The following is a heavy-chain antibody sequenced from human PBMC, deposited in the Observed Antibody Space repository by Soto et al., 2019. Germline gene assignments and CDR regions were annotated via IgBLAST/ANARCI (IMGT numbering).Heavy chain of an antibody. D-gene: IGHD3-22*01. Sequence: SGPTLVNPTQTLTLTCTFSGFSLSTSGMCVSWIRQPPGKALEWLALIDWDDDKYYSTSLKTRLTISKDTSKNQVVLTMTNMDPVDTATYYCARTATYYYDSSGYYNFDYWGQGTLVTVSS. J-gene: IGHJ4*02. CDR3: ARTATYYYDSSGYYNFDY. V-gene: IGHV2-70*01. CDR2: IDWDDDK. CDR1: GFSLSTSGMC.